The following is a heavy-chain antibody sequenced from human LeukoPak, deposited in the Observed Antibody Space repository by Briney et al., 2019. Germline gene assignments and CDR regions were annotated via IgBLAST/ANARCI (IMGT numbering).Heavy chain of an antibody. V-gene: IGHV1-2*02. D-gene: IGHD2-8*01. CDR1: GYTFTGYY. CDR3: ARVGYCTNGVCYKGDY. Sequence: ASVKVPCKASGYTFTGYYMHWVRQAPGQGLEWMGWINPNSGGTNYAQKFQGRVTMTRDTSISTAYMELSRLRSDDTAVYYCARVGYCTNGVCYKGDYWGQGTLVTVSS. CDR2: INPNSGGT. J-gene: IGHJ4*02.